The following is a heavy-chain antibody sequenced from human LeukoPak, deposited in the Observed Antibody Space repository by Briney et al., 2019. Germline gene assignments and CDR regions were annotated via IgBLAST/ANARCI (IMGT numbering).Heavy chain of an antibody. V-gene: IGHV1-69*05. J-gene: IGHJ4*02. D-gene: IGHD2-21*02. CDR2: IIPVFGTT. CDR1: GGTFSTYS. Sequence: SVKVSCKASGGTFSTYSINWVRQAPGQGLEWIGGIIPVFGTTNYIQKFQGRVTITTDESTGTAYMELRGLKSEDTAIYYCARGKDTVTATYLEHWGQGTLVTVSS. CDR3: ARGKDTVTATYLEH.